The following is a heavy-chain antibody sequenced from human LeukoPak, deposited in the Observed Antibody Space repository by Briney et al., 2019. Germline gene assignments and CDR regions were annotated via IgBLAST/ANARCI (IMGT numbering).Heavy chain of an antibody. CDR1: GGSISTYY. Sequence: SETLSLTCTVSGGSISTYYWSWIRQPPGQGLEWIGYLYDTGNTNYNPSLKSRVTMSVDTSMNLFALKLSSVTAADTAVYYCARQGVATAIDYWGQGALVTVSS. V-gene: IGHV4-59*12. D-gene: IGHD2-21*02. J-gene: IGHJ4*02. CDR2: LYDTGNT. CDR3: ARQGVATAIDY.